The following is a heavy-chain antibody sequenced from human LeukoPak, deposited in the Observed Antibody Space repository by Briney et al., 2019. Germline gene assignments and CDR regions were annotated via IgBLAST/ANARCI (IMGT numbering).Heavy chain of an antibody. CDR3: GYDFWSGYYGDDAFDI. CDR1: GFTFSSYG. CDR2: IRYDGSNK. D-gene: IGHD3-3*01. J-gene: IGHJ3*02. V-gene: IGHV3-30*02. Sequence: GGSLRLSCAASGFTFSSYGMHRVRQAPGKRLEWVAFIRYDGSNKYYADSVKGRFTISRDNSKNTLYLQMNSLRAEDTAVYYCGYDFWSGYYGDDAFDIWGQGTMVTVSS.